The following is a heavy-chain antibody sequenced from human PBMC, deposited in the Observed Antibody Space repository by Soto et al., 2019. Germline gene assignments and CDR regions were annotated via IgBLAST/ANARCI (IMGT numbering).Heavy chain of an antibody. CDR1: GFTFSRSD. J-gene: IGHJ6*02. CDR2: VRCKIHNYAT. Sequence: GGSLRLSCSASGFTFSRSDLHWVRQAPGKGLEWVGRVRCKIHNYATSFADSVRGRFTISRNDSDNTVSLEMSGLKSEDTALYYCSRHEEGRRMVFYGMDVWGQGTTVTVSS. D-gene: IGHD2-8*01. V-gene: IGHV3-73*01. CDR3: SRHEEGRRMVFYGMDV.